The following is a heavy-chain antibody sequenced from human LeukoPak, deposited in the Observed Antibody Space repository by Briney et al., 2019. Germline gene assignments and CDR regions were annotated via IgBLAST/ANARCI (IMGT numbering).Heavy chain of an antibody. D-gene: IGHD3/OR15-3a*01. V-gene: IGHV3-33*06. CDR2: IWNDGSKK. J-gene: IGHJ4*02. CDR3: AKGAFWTGYSEYFDP. Sequence: GGSLRLSCAASGFTFSTYGMYWVRQAPGKGLEWAALIWNDGSKKYYADSVKGRFTISRDNSKNTLYLQMNSLRVEDTAVYYGAKGAFWTGYSEYFDPWGQGILVTVSS. CDR1: GFTFSTYG.